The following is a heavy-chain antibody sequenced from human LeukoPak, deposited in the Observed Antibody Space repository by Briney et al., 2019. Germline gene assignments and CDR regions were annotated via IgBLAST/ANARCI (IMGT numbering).Heavy chain of an antibody. CDR1: GFAFASYA. V-gene: IGHV3-23*01. CDR3: AKGSAGEVRGVTSLFYYGMDV. D-gene: IGHD3-10*01. J-gene: IGHJ6*02. Sequence: GGSLRLSCATSGFAFASYAMNWVRQGPGRGLEWVSGISDSGGTTYYADSVKGRFTISRDNSKNTLYLQVNSLRVEDTAVYFCAKGSAGEVRGVTSLFYYGMDVWGQGTTVTVSS. CDR2: ISDSGGTT.